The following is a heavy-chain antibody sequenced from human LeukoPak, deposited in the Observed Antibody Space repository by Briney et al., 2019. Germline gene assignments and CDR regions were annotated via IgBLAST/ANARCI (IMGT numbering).Heavy chain of an antibody. CDR1: GYSFTTYW. J-gene: IGHJ3*02. V-gene: IGHV5-51*01. Sequence: KYGESLKISCKGSGYSFTTYWIAWVRQMPGKGLEWMGIIYPGDSDTRYSPSFQGQVTISADKSISTAYLQWSNLKASDTAMSYCATQDDAFDIWGQGTMVTVSS. CDR2: IYPGDSDT. CDR3: ATQDDAFDI.